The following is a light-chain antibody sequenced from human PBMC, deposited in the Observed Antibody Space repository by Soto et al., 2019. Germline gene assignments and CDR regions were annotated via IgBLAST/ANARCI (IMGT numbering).Light chain of an antibody. CDR3: QQYNNWGLS. Sequence: IVMTQSPATLSVSPGDEVTLSCRASENVGTNLAWYQQKPGQAPRLLIYGSSTRATGLPATFSGSGSGTEFTLTISSLQSEESAIYYCQQYNNWGLSFGGGTKVEIK. V-gene: IGKV3D-15*01. CDR2: GSS. J-gene: IGKJ4*01. CDR1: ENVGTN.